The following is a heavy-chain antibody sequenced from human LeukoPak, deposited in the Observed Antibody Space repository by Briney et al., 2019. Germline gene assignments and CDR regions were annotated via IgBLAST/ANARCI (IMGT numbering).Heavy chain of an antibody. CDR3: ARDVRVAARLFGYYYGMDV. J-gene: IGHJ6*02. D-gene: IGHD6-6*01. CDR1: GFTFSSYR. Sequence: GGSLRLSCAVSGFTFSSYRMNWVRQAPGKGLEWVSSISSSSSYIYYADSVKGRFTISRDNAKNSLYLQMNSLRAEDTAVYYCARDVRVAARLFGYYYGMDVWGQGTTVTVSS. CDR2: ISSSSSYI. V-gene: IGHV3-21*01.